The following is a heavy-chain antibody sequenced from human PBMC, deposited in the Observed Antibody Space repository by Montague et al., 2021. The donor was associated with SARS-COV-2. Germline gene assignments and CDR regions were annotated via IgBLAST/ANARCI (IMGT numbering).Heavy chain of an antibody. J-gene: IGHJ6*02. CDR3: ARGRRILLWFGELFPGGDYYGMDV. CDR2: INHSGST. Sequence: SETLSLTCTVSGGSVSGSGYYWGWIRQPPGKGLEWIGEINHSGSTXYNPSLKSRVTISVDTSKNQFSLKLSSVTAADTAVYYCARGRRILLWFGELFPGGDYYGMDVWGQGTTVTVSS. CDR1: GGSVSGSGYY. V-gene: IGHV4-39*07. D-gene: IGHD3-10*01.